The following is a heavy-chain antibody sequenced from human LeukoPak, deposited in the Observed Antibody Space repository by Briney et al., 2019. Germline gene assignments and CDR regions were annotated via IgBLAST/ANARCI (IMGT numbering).Heavy chain of an antibody. CDR1: GFTFSTYN. D-gene: IGHD1-26*01. Sequence: GGSLRLSCAASGFTFSTYNMNWVRQAPGKGLEWVSYISSSTSTIYYADSVKGRFTISRGNAKNSLYLQMNGLRAEDTAVYYCARDGESFSFSFDYWGQGTLVTVSS. CDR3: ARDGESFSFSFDY. CDR2: ISSSTSTI. V-gene: IGHV3-48*01. J-gene: IGHJ4*02.